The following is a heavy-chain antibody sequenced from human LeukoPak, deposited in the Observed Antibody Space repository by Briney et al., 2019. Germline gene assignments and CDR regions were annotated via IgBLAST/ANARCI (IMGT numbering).Heavy chain of an antibody. V-gene: IGHV1-69*13. CDR2: IIPIFGTA. J-gene: IGHJ4*02. CDR3: ASQAEYCSSTSCPGGPFDC. CDR1: GGTFSSYA. D-gene: IGHD2-2*01. Sequence: ASVKVSCKASGGTFSSYAISWVRQAPGQGLEWMGGIIPIFGTANYAQKFQGRVTITADESTSTAYMELSSLRSEDTAVYYCASQAEYCSSTSCPGGPFDCWGQGTLVTVSS.